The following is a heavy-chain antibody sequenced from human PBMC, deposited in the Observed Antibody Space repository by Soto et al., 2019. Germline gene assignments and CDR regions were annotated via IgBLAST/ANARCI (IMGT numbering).Heavy chain of an antibody. Sequence: GGSLRLSCAASGFTFSSYAMHWVRQAPGKGLEWVAVISYDGSNKYYADSVKGRFTISRDNSKNTLYLQMNSLRAEDTAVYYCARVSILTGYYSIDYWGQGTLVTVSS. D-gene: IGHD3-9*01. J-gene: IGHJ4*02. V-gene: IGHV3-30-3*01. CDR1: GFTFSSYA. CDR3: ARVSILTGYYSIDY. CDR2: ISYDGSNK.